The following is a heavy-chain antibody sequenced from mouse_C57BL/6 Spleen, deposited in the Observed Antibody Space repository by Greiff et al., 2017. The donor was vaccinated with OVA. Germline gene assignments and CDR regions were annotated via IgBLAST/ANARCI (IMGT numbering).Heavy chain of an antibody. V-gene: IGHV1-64*01. CDR2: IHPNSGST. J-gene: IGHJ2*01. D-gene: IGHD2-3*01. Sequence: VQLQQPGAELVKPGASVKLSCKASGYTFTSYWMHWVKQRPGQGLEWIGMIHPNSGSTNYNEKFKSKATLTVDKSSSTAYMQLSSLTSEDSAVYYCARTNFYDGYPYYFDYWGQGTTLTVSS. CDR1: GYTFTSYW. CDR3: ARTNFYDGYPYYFDY.